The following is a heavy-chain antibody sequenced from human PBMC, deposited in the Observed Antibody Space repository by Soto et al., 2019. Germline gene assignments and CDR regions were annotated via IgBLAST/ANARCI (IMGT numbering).Heavy chain of an antibody. CDR3: AREPIPGSYFDY. Sequence: PSETLSLTCAVYGGSFSGYYWSWIRQPPGKGLEWIGEINHSGSTNYNPSLKSRVTISVDTSKNQFSLKLSSVTAADTAVYYCAREPIPGSYFDYWGQGTLVTVSS. J-gene: IGHJ4*02. CDR2: INHSGST. V-gene: IGHV4-34*01. CDR1: GGSFSGYY. D-gene: IGHD2-15*01.